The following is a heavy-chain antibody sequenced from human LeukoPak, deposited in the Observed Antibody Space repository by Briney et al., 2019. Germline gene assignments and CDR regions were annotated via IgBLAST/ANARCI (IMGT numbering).Heavy chain of an antibody. CDR2: IYYNGNT. CDR1: GDSFNSGTHY. CDR3: ARGLGSCYSSICNYFNY. Sequence: SETLSLTCTVSGDSFNSGTHYWSWIRQPPGKGLEWIGYIYYNGNTNYNPSLKSRVTISFDTSKNQFSLKLTSVTAADTAMYYCARGLGSCYSSICNYFNYWGQGTLVTVSS. D-gene: IGHD2-15*01. V-gene: IGHV4-61*01. J-gene: IGHJ4*02.